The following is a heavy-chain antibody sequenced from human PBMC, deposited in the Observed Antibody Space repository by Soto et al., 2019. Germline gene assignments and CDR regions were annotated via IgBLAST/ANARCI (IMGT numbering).Heavy chain of an antibody. Sequence: QVQLVESGGGVVQPGRSLRLSCAASGFTLRNYGMHWVRQAPGKGLEWVAVISNDGRNKYYADSVKGRFIISRDDSRNTLYLQMSSLRAEDTAVYYCAKDYSTWCMDVWGQRTTVTVSS. CDR1: GFTLRNYG. D-gene: IGHD6-13*01. V-gene: IGHV3-30*18. J-gene: IGHJ6*02. CDR3: AKDYSTWCMDV. CDR2: ISNDGRNK.